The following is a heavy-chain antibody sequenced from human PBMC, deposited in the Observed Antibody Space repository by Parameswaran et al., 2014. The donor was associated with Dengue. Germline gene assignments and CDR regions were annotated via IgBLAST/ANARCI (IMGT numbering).Heavy chain of an antibody. CDR3: ARFLGDYYGMDV. CDR2: INPSGGST. Sequence: VRQAPGQGLEWMGIINPSGGSTSYAQKFQGRVTMTRDTSTSTVYMELSSLRSEDTAVYYCARFLGDYYGMDVWGQGTTVTVSS. J-gene: IGHJ6*02. D-gene: IGHD3-16*01. V-gene: IGHV1-46*01.